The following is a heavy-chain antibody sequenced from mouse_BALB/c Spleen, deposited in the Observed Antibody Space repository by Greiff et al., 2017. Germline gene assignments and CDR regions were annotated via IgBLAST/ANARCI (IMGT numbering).Heavy chain of an antibody. Sequence: LVESGGGLVKPGGSLKLSCAASGFAFSSYDMSWVRQTPEKRLEWVAYISSGGGSTYYPDTVKGRFTISRDNAKNTLYLQMSSLKSEDTAMYYCARSRDYGAVYYAMDYWGQGTSVTVSS. J-gene: IGHJ4*01. D-gene: IGHD2-4*01. CDR1: GFAFSSYD. CDR3: ARSRDYGAVYYAMDY. CDR2: ISSGGGST. V-gene: IGHV5-12-1*01.